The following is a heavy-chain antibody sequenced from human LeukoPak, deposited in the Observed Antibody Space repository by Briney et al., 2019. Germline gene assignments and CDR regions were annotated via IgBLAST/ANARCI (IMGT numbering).Heavy chain of an antibody. CDR1: GGSISGGSYY. V-gene: IGHV4-61*02. J-gene: IGHJ4*02. CDR2: ISTSGST. D-gene: IGHD3-22*01. CDR3: ARDSYYYDSSGYSEYYFDY. Sequence: SSQTLSLTCTVSGGSISGGSYYWSWIRQPAGKGLVWIGRISTSGSTNYNPSLKSRVTISVDTSKNQFSLKLSSVTAADTAVYYCARDSYYYDSSGYSEYYFDYWGQGTLVAVSS.